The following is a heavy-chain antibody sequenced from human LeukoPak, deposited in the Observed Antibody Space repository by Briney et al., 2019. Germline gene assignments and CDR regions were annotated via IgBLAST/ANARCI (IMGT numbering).Heavy chain of an antibody. CDR3: ARGLIPASLDY. CDR1: GGSFSGYY. CDR2: INHSGST. Sequence: SETLSLTCAVYGGSFSGYYWSWIRQPPGRGLEWIGEINHSGSTNYNPPLKSRVTISVDTSKNQFSLKLSSVTAADTAVYYCARGLIPASLDYWGQGTLVTVSS. V-gene: IGHV4-34*01. D-gene: IGHD2-21*01. J-gene: IGHJ4*02.